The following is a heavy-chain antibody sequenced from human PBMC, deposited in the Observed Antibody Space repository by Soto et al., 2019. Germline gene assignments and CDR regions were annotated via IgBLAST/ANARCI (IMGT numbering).Heavy chain of an antibody. Sequence: EVQLLESGGGLVQPGGSLRLSCAASGFTFSSYAMSWVRQAPGKGLEWVSAISGSGGSTYYADSVKGRFTISRDNSKNTLYLQMNSLRAEDTAVYYCAKDTAPRDDYIWGSYRYTYFDYWGQGTLVTVSS. V-gene: IGHV3-23*01. CDR2: ISGSGGST. CDR1: GFTFSSYA. J-gene: IGHJ4*02. CDR3: AKDTAPRDDYIWGSYRYTYFDY. D-gene: IGHD3-16*02.